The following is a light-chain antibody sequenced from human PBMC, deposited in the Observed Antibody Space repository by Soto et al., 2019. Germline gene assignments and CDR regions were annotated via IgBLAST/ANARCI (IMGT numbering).Light chain of an antibody. Sequence: EIVMTQSPATLSVSPGERATLSCRASQSVSSNLAWYQQKPGQAPRLLIYGASTRATGIPARFSGSGSRTGFRTTISRLYYDDFVGYYRQQYYNFLITFGQGTRLEIK. CDR3: QQYYNFLIT. CDR1: QSVSSN. V-gene: IGKV3-15*01. CDR2: GAS. J-gene: IGKJ5*01.